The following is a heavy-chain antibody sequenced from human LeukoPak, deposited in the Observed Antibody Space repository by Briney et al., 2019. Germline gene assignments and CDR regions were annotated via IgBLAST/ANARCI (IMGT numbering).Heavy chain of an antibody. Sequence: ASVKVSCKASGYTFTSYDINWVRQATGQGLEWMGWMNPNSGNTGYAQKLQGRVTMTTDTSTSTAYMELRSLRSDDTAVYYCAREREGYCSSTSCYTGRWFDPWGQGTLVTVSS. CDR1: GYTFTSYD. J-gene: IGHJ5*02. V-gene: IGHV1-8*01. D-gene: IGHD2-2*02. CDR3: AREREGYCSSTSCYTGRWFDP. CDR2: MNPNSGNT.